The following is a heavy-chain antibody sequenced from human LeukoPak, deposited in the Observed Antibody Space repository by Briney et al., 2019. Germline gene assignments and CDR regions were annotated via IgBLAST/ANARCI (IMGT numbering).Heavy chain of an antibody. CDR1: GFTFSSYG. J-gene: IGHJ6*02. CDR2: ISYDGSNK. D-gene: IGHD3-10*01. CDR3: ARDAGYGSGSPYYYYGMDV. V-gene: IGHV3-30*03. Sequence: PGGSLRLSCAASGFTFSSYGMHWVRQAPGKGLEWVAVISYDGSNKYYADSVKGRFTISRDNSKNTLYLQMNSLRAEDTAVYYCARDAGYGSGSPYYYYGMDVWGQGTTVTVSS.